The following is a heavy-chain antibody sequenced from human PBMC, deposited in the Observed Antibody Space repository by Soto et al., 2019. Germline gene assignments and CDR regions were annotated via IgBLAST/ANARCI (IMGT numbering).Heavy chain of an antibody. J-gene: IGHJ4*02. D-gene: IGHD3-10*01. CDR2: ISYDGSNK. CDR1: GFTFSSYG. CDR3: AKDPHYYGSGSYHDY. V-gene: IGHV3-30*18. Sequence: QVQLVESGGGVVQPGRSLRLSCAASGFTFSSYGMHWVRQAPGKGLEWVAVISYDGSNKYYADSVKGRFTISRDNSKNTLYLQMNSLRAEDTAVYYGAKDPHYYGSGSYHDYWGQGTLVTVSS.